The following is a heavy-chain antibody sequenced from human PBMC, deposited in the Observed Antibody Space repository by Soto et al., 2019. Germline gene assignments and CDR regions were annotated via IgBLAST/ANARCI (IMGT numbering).Heavy chain of an antibody. CDR1: GASNYTYN. V-gene: IGHV4-59*01. J-gene: IGHJ3*01. CDR2: SSDGGST. Sequence: SETLSLTCNVSGASNYTYNRTWLRQSPGKGLEWVGYSSDGGSTNYNPSLESRVTISLGTPKKQVSLKLSSVSAAGTARYFCECYGSSSICPEDRYFALEVCGQGTMVTVSS. CDR3: ECYGSSSICPEDRYFALEV. D-gene: IGHD2-2*01.